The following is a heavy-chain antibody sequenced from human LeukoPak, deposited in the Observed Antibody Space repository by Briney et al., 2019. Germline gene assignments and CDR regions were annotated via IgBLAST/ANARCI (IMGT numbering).Heavy chain of an antibody. D-gene: IGHD6-13*01. Sequence: GGSLRLSCAASGFTFTTYWMSWVRQAPGKGLEWVANIDNGGSDKYYVDSVEGRFTISRDNAKNSLYLQMNSLRAEDTAVYYCARSIAAADDYWGQGTLVTVSS. CDR2: IDNGGSDK. J-gene: IGHJ4*02. CDR3: ARSIAAADDY. V-gene: IGHV3-7*01. CDR1: GFTFTTYW.